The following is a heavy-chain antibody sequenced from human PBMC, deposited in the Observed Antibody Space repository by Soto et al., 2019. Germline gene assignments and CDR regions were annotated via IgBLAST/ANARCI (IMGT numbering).Heavy chain of an antibody. CDR1: GFTFSSYG. D-gene: IGHD3-10*01. CDR3: ARGREITMVRGDVFDY. Sequence: QVQLVESVGGVVQPGRSLRLSCAASGFTFSSYGMHWVRQAPDKGLEWVAGIWYDGSNKYYADSVKGRFTISRDNSKHTLYSQMNSLRAEDKAVYYCARGREITMVRGDVFDYWGQGTLVTVSS. CDR2: IWYDGSNK. J-gene: IGHJ4*02. V-gene: IGHV3-33*01.